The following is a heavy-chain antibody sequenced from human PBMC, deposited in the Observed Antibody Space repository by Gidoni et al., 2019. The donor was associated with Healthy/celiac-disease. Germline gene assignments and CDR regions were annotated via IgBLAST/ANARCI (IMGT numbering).Heavy chain of an antibody. J-gene: IGHJ3*02. CDR1: GGSLSGYY. Sequence: HVQLQPWGAVLLKPSEHLSLTCAVYGGSLSGYYWSWIRQPPGKGLEWIGEINHSGSTNYNPSLKRRGTISVDTSKNQFSLKLSSVTAAETAVYYCARVASFDIWGQGTMVTVSS. CDR2: INHSGST. D-gene: IGHD3-3*02. CDR3: ARVASFDI. V-gene: IGHV4-34*01.